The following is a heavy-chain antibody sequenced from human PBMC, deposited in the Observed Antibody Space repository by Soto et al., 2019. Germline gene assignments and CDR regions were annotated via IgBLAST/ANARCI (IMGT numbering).Heavy chain of an antibody. CDR2: ISYSGRT. V-gene: IGHV4-39*01. D-gene: IGHD3-22*01. Sequence: SETLSLTCSVSGGSINNRTYYWGWIRQPPGKGLEWIGSISYSGRTYDNPSLKSRVTISSDTSNNQFSLKLSSVTAADTAVYYCARQQYYDSRGLFDYWGQGTRVTVSS. CDR3: ARQQYYDSRGLFDY. J-gene: IGHJ4*02. CDR1: GGSINNRTYY.